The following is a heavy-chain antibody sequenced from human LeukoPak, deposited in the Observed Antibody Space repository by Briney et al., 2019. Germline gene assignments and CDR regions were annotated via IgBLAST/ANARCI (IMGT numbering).Heavy chain of an antibody. CDR1: GFTFSSYS. CDR3: ARDIGGSYTAIDY. D-gene: IGHD1-26*01. CDR2: ISSSSAHI. J-gene: IGHJ4*02. V-gene: IGHV3-21*01. Sequence: GGPQRLSWAASGFTFSSYSMTGARRAPGKGRGWGSFISSSSAHINYADSVKGRFTISRDNPRNSLYLQMNSLRAEDTAVYYCARDIGGSYTAIDYWGQGTLVTVSS.